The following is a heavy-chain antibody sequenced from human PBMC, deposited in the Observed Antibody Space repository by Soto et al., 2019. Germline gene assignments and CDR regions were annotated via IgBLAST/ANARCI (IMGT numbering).Heavy chain of an antibody. V-gene: IGHV3-33*01. Sequence: QVQLVESGGGVVQPGRSLRLSCAASGFTFSSYGMHWVRQAPGKGLEWVAVIWYDGSNKYYADSVKGRFTISRDNSKNTLYLQMTGLRAEDTAVYYCARGGIAEAGLDYWGRGTLVTVSA. CDR3: ARGGIAEAGLDY. J-gene: IGHJ4*02. CDR1: GFTFSSYG. CDR2: IWYDGSNK. D-gene: IGHD6-13*01.